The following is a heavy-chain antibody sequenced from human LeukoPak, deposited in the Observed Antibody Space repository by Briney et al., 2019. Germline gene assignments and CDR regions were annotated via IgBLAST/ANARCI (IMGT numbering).Heavy chain of an antibody. CDR1: GYTFTSYA. J-gene: IGHJ5*02. D-gene: IGHD5-24*01. V-gene: IGHV7-4-1*02. CDR2: INTNTGNP. Sequence: GASVKVSCKASGYTFTSYAMNWVRQAPGQGLEWMGWINTNTGNPTYAQGFTGRFVFSLDTSVSTAYLQISSLKAEDTAVYYCARGTSGGWLQRGNWFDPWGQGTLVTVSS. CDR3: ARGTSGGWLQRGNWFDP.